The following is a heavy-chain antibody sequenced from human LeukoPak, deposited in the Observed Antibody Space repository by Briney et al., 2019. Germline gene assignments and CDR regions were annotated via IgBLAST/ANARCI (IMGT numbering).Heavy chain of an antibody. CDR1: GFTVSSNY. V-gene: IGHV3-53*01. J-gene: IGHJ4*02. CDR2: IYSGGST. Sequence: SGGSLRLSCAASGFTVSSNYMSWVRQAPGKGLEWVSVIYSGGSTYYADSVKGRFTISRDNSKNTLYLQMDSLRAEGTAVYYCARSGGSGWYDYWGQGTLDTVSS. D-gene: IGHD6-19*01. CDR3: ARSGGSGWYDY.